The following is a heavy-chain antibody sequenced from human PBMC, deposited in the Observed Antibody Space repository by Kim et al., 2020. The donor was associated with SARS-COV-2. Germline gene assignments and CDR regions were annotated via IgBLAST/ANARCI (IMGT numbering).Heavy chain of an antibody. CDR2: INHSGST. CDR3: ARGPGGHFDWLPKYYFDY. J-gene: IGHJ4*01. Sequence: SETLSLTCAVYGGSFSGYYWSWIRQPPGKGLEWIGEINHSGSTNYNPYLKSRVTISVDTSKNQFSLKLSSVTAADTAVYYCARGPGGHFDWLPKYYFDY. CDR1: GGSFSGYY. V-gene: IGHV4-34*01. D-gene: IGHD3-9*01.